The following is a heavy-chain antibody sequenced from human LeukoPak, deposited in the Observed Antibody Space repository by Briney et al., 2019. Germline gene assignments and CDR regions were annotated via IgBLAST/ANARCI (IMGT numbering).Heavy chain of an antibody. Sequence: GASVKVSCKASGYTFTSYDINWVRQATGQGLEWMGWMNPNSGGTNYAQKFQGRVTMTRDTSISTAYMELSRLRSDDTAVYYCARDRWGKTYGSGSYIPDYMDVWGKGTTVTISS. CDR1: GYTFTSYD. J-gene: IGHJ6*03. CDR3: ARDRWGKTYGSGSYIPDYMDV. CDR2: MNPNSGGT. D-gene: IGHD3-10*01. V-gene: IGHV1-2*02.